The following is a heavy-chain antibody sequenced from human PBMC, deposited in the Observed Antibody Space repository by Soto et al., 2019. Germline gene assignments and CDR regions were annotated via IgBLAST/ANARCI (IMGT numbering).Heavy chain of an antibody. V-gene: IGHV3-30-3*01. CDR2: ISYDGSNK. CDR3: AGGGITIFGVVIPLDY. J-gene: IGHJ4*02. Sequence: GGSLRLSCAASGFTFSSYAMHWVRQAPGKGLEWVAVISYDGSNKYYADSVKGRFTISRDNSKNTLYLQMNSLRAEDTAVYYCAGGGITIFGVVIPLDYWGQGTLVTVSS. CDR1: GFTFSSYA. D-gene: IGHD3-3*01.